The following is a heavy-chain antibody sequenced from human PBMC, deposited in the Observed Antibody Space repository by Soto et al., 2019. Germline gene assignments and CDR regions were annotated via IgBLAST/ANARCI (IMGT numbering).Heavy chain of an antibody. D-gene: IGHD3-9*01. CDR2: IYYSGST. V-gene: IGHV4-59*01. Sequence: SETLSLTCTVSGGSISRYYWSWIRQPPGKGLEWIGYIYYSGSTNYNPSLKSRVTISVDTSKNQFSLKLSSVTAADTAVYYCARAHHYDILTGIDYWGQGTLVTVSS. CDR1: GGSISRYY. CDR3: ARAHHYDILTGIDY. J-gene: IGHJ4*02.